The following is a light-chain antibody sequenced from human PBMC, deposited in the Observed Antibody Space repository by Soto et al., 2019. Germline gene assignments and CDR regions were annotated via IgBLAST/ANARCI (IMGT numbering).Light chain of an antibody. CDR2: DAS. J-gene: IGKJ3*01. CDR1: QSVNNY. CDR3: QHRNNRPFS. V-gene: IGKV3-11*01. Sequence: EIVLTQSPATLSLSPGERATLSCRASQSVNNYLSWYQQRPGQAPRLLIYDASNRATGIAARFSGSGSGTDITLTISSLEPEDFAVYYCQHRNNRPFSFGPGTKVDIK.